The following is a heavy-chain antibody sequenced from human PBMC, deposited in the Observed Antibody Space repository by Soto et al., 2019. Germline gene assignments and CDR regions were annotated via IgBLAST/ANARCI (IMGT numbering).Heavy chain of an antibody. CDR2: IYHSGTT. J-gene: IGHJ6*02. CDR1: GGSISSGGYS. V-gene: IGHV4-30-2*01. Sequence: SETMSVTCGVLGGSISSGGYSWSWIRQPPGKGLEWIGYIYHSGTTYYNPSLKSRVTISVDRSKNQFSLKLSSVTAADTAVYYCARAHYGDYGYGMDVWGQGTTVTVSS. D-gene: IGHD4-17*01. CDR3: ARAHYGDYGYGMDV.